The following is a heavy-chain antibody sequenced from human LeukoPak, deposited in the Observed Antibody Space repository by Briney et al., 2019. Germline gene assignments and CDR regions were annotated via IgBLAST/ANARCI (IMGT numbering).Heavy chain of an antibody. CDR1: GFTVSSNY. CDR2: ISSSSSYI. V-gene: IGHV3-21*01. Sequence: GGSLRLSCAASGFTVSSNYMNWVRQAPGKGLEWVSSISSSSSYIYYADSVKGRFTISRDNAKNSLYLQMNSLRAEDTAVYYCARDLYSYGLLYWGQRTLVTVSS. CDR3: ARDLYSYGLLY. D-gene: IGHD5-18*01. J-gene: IGHJ4*02.